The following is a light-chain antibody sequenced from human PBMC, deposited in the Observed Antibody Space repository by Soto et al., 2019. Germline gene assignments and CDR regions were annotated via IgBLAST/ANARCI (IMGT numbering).Light chain of an antibody. J-gene: IGKJ1*01. CDR2: GAS. CDR1: QGIRND. Sequence: AIQMTQSPSSLSASVGDRVTITCRASQGIRNDLGWYQQRPGKAPELLIYGASSLQRGVPSRFSGSGSGTDFTLTISSLQPEDFVTYYCLQDYNYPRTFGQGTKVEIK. V-gene: IGKV1-6*01. CDR3: LQDYNYPRT.